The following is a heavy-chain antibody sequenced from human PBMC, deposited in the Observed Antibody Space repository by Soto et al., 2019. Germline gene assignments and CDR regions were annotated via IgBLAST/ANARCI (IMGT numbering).Heavy chain of an antibody. J-gene: IGHJ4*02. Sequence: ASVKVSCKASGYTFTSYGISWVRQAPGQGLEWMGWINADNGNTNYSQKFQGRVTITRDTSASTAYMELSSLRSEDTAVYYCARSDGPLGDYWGQGTLVTVSS. CDR3: ARSDGPLGDY. D-gene: IGHD4-17*01. CDR1: GYTFTSYG. CDR2: INADNGNT. V-gene: IGHV1-18*01.